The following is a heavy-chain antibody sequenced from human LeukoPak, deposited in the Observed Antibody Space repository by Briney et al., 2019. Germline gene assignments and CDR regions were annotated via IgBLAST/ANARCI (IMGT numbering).Heavy chain of an antibody. CDR1: GYSISSGYY. V-gene: IGHV4-38-2*02. CDR3: ARDVQSGPQAELAFDI. Sequence: SETLSLTCTVSGYSISSGYYWGWIRQPPGKGLEWIGSIYHSGSTYYNPSLKSRVTISIDTSKNQFSLRLKSVTAADTAVYYCARDVQSGPQAELAFDIWGQGTMVTVSS. J-gene: IGHJ3*02. CDR2: IYHSGST. D-gene: IGHD1-26*01.